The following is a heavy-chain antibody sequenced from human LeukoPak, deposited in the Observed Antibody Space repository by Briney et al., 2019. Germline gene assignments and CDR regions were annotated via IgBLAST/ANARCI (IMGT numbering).Heavy chain of an antibody. D-gene: IGHD3-22*01. CDR3: ARETNTSDSSGYIRADVRRDDH. CDR2: ITRSGSNL. CDR1: GLTFTSSD. J-gene: IGHJ4*02. Sequence: GGSLRLSCVASGLTFTSSDFNWIRQAPGKGLEWLSTITRSGSNLYYADSVKGRFTISRDNARNSLYLEMNSLRAEDTAVYYCARETNTSDSSGYIRADVRRDDHWGQGTLVTVSS. V-gene: IGHV3-21*01.